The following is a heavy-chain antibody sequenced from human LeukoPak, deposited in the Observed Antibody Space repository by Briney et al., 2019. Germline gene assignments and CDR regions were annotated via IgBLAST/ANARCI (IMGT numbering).Heavy chain of an antibody. D-gene: IGHD6-19*01. Sequence: SQTLSLTCAVSGGSISSGGHSWNWIRQPQGKGLEWIGYIYNSGSAYSNPSLKSRVTISVDLSKNQFSLKINSVTAADTAVYYCTTGAVVGSDGFDYWGQGTLVTVSS. CDR1: GGSISSGGHS. J-gene: IGHJ4*02. CDR2: IYNSGSA. V-gene: IGHV4-30-2*01. CDR3: TTGAVVGSDGFDY.